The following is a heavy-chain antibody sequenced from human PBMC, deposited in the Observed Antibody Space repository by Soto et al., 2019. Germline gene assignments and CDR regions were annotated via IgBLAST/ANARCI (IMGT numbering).Heavy chain of an antibody. V-gene: IGHV3-49*04. J-gene: IGHJ6*02. CDR1: GFTFGDYG. Sequence: PGGSLRLSCTGSGFTFGDYGMTWVRQAPGKGLEWVGFIRSKSYGGTTEYAASVKGRLTIARDDSKSIDYLQMNRLTSEDTPVYYCASSPGYSNGWGPGPYYYRCMDVCGQGPPFTVSS. CDR3: ASSPGYSNGWGPGPYYYRCMDV. CDR2: IRSKSYGGTT. D-gene: IGHD6-19*01.